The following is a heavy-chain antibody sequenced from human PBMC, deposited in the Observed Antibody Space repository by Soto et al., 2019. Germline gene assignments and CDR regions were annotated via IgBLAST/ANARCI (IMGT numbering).Heavy chain of an antibody. CDR1: GGSISSSSYY. CDR3: ARQGHRSSNWFDP. J-gene: IGHJ5*02. D-gene: IGHD2-2*01. Sequence: SDTLSLTCTVSGGSISSSSYYWGWIRQPPGKGLEWIGSIYYSGSTYYNPSLKSRVTISVDTSKNQFSLKLSSVTAADTAVYYCARQGHRSSNWFDPWGQGTLVTVSS. V-gene: IGHV4-39*01. CDR2: IYYSGST.